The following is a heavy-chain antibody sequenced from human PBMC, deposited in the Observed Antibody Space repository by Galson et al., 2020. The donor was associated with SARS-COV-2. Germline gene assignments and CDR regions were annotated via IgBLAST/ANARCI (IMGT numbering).Heavy chain of an antibody. Sequence: GGSLRLSCAASGFTFSSYSMNWVRQAPGKGLEWVSSISSSSSYIYYADSVKGRFTISRDNAKNSLYLQMNSLRAEDTAVYYCARDGKQLALFGMDVWGQGTTVTVSS. CDR1: GFTFSSYS. CDR3: ARDGKQLALFGMDV. D-gene: IGHD6-13*01. V-gene: IGHV3-21*01. J-gene: IGHJ6*02. CDR2: ISSSSSYI.